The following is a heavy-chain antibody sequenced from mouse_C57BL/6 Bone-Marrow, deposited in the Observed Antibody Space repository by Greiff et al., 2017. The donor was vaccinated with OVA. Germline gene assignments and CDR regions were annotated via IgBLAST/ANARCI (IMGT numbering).Heavy chain of an antibody. Sequence: EVQVVESGGGLVKPGGSLKLSCAASGFTFSSYAMSWVRQTPEKRLEWVATISDGGSYTYYPDNVKGRFTISRDNAKNNLYLQMSHLKSEDTAMYYCARDRSSYPYWYFDVWGTGTTVTVSS. V-gene: IGHV5-4*01. CDR3: ARDRSSYPYWYFDV. CDR1: GFTFSSYA. D-gene: IGHD1-1*01. J-gene: IGHJ1*03. CDR2: ISDGGSYT.